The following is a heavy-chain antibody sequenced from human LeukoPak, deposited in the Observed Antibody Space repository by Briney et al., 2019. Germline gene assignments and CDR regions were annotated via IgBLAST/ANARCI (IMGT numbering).Heavy chain of an antibody. CDR2: INHSGST. CDR3: ARGPYCSGGSCLTYFDY. V-gene: IGHV4-34*01. CDR1: GGSFSGYY. D-gene: IGHD2-15*01. Sequence: PSETLSLTCAVYGGSFSGYYWSWIRQPPGKGLEWIGEINHSGSTNYNPSLKSRVTISVDTSKNQFSLKLSSVTAADTAVYYCARGPYCSGGSCLTYFDYWGQGTLVTVSS. J-gene: IGHJ4*02.